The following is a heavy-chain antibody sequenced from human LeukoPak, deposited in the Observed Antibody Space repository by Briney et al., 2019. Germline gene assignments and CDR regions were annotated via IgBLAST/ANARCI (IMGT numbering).Heavy chain of an antibody. CDR3: ALMWGDSSGYYYGALDY. CDR1: GGSISSYY. CDR2: IYYSGST. V-gene: IGHV4-59*01. J-gene: IGHJ4*02. Sequence: PSETLSLTCTVSGGSISSYYWSWIRQPPGKGLEWIGYIYYSGSTNHNPSLKSRVTISVDTSKNQFSLKLSSVTAADTAVYYCALMWGDSSGYYYGALDYWGQGTLVTVSS. D-gene: IGHD3-22*01.